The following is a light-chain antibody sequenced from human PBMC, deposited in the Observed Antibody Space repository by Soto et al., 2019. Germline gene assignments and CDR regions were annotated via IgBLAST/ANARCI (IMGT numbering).Light chain of an antibody. Sequence: QSALTQPRSVSGSPGQSVTISCTGTGNDVGAYNYVSWYQQHPGRPPKLTIYDVARWPSGVPDRFSGSKSGNTASLTISGLQAEDEADYFCCSYAGGYTYLFGTGTKVTVL. CDR2: DVA. CDR1: GNDVGAYNY. CDR3: CSYAGGYTYL. V-gene: IGLV2-11*01. J-gene: IGLJ1*01.